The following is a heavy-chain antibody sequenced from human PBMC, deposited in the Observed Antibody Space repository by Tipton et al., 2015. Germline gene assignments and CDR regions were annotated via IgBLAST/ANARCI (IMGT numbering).Heavy chain of an antibody. Sequence: QLVQSGAEVNKPGASMKVSCRASGYNFNRFGISWVRQTGQGLEWMGWMSAYNGDTNYAPQFQGRLTLTRDTSANTAYMELRSLRSDDTAVYYCARAGLSVVPVTLAPYSIDVWGQGTAVAVSS. D-gene: IGHD4/OR15-4a*01. CDR3: ARAGLSVVPVTLAPYSIDV. V-gene: IGHV1-18*01. CDR1: GYNFNRFG. J-gene: IGHJ6*02. CDR2: MSAYNGDT.